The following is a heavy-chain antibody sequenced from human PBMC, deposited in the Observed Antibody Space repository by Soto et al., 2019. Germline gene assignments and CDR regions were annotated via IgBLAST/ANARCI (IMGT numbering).Heavy chain of an antibody. J-gene: IGHJ4*02. CDR2: INRDGGST. V-gene: IGHV3-20*04. Sequence: GGSLRLSCAASGFPFDDYGMSWVRQTPGKGLEWVSGINRDGGSTGYADSVKGRFTISRDNAKNSLYLQMNSLRAEDTAFYYCARAPGYYGDFFDFWGQGTLVTVSS. D-gene: IGHD4-17*01. CDR1: GFPFDDYG. CDR3: ARAPGYYGDFFDF.